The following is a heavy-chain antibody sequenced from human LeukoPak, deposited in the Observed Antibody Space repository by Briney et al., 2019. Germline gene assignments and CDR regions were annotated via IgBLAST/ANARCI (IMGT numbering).Heavy chain of an antibody. J-gene: IGHJ3*02. D-gene: IGHD5-18*01. CDR1: GYTFTSYD. V-gene: IGHV1-8*01. CDR2: MNPNTGNT. CDR3: ARGYTAASAYAFDI. Sequence: ASVTVSCKASGYTFTSYDFNWVRQATGQGLEWMGWMNPNTGNTGYAQKFQGRVTMTRNTSISTAYMELSSLRSEDTAVYYCARGYTAASAYAFDIWGQGTMVTVSS.